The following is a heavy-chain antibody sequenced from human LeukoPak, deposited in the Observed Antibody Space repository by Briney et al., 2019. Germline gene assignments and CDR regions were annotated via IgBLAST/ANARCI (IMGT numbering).Heavy chain of an antibody. Sequence: GGSLRLSCAASGFIFSNYWMSWVRQAPGKGLEWVANIKEDGSETYYVDSVKGRFTISRDNAKNSLDLQMNSLRAEDTAVYYCARHIQVQTTFDCWGQGTLVTVSS. CDR3: ARHIQVQTTFDC. CDR2: IKEDGSET. J-gene: IGHJ4*02. V-gene: IGHV3-7*01. CDR1: GFIFSNYW. D-gene: IGHD2/OR15-2a*01.